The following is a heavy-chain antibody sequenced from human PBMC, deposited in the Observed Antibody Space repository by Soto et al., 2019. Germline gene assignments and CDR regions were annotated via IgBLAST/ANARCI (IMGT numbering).Heavy chain of an antibody. CDR2: TYYRSKWYN. D-gene: IGHD2-2*02. V-gene: IGHV6-1*01. Sequence: SQTLSLTCAISGDSVSSNSAAWNWIRQSPSRGLEWLGRTYYRSKWYNDYAVSVKSRITINPDTSKNQFFLQLNSVTPEDTAVYYCARDGPYCSSTSCYTDGFDYWGQGTLVTVSS. CDR1: GDSVSSNSAA. CDR3: ARDGPYCSSTSCYTDGFDY. J-gene: IGHJ4*02.